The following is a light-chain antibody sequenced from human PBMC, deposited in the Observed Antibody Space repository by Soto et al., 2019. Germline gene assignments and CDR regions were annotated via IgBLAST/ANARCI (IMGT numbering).Light chain of an antibody. CDR1: QSFGSGY. CDR2: STS. Sequence: EIVWTQSPGTLSLSPGERATLSCRASQSFGSGYLAWYQQKRGQPPRLLIYSTSSRATGIPDRFSGSASGTDFTLTISRLEPEDFAVYFCQHCDSSRLTFGGGTKVDIK. J-gene: IGKJ4*01. V-gene: IGKV3-20*01. CDR3: QHCDSSRLT.